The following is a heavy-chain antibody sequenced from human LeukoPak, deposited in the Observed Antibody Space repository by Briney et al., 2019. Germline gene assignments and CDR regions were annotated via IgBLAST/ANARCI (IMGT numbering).Heavy chain of an antibody. CDR2: ISSSGSTI. Sequence: GGSLRLSCAASGFTFSSYEMNWVRQAPGKGLEWVSYISSSGSTIYYADSVKGRFTISRDNAKNSLYLQMNSLRAEDTAVYYCARDRGLEPFDYSGQGTLVTVSS. CDR1: GFTFSSYE. CDR3: ARDRGLEPFDY. J-gene: IGHJ4*02. V-gene: IGHV3-48*03. D-gene: IGHD1-1*01.